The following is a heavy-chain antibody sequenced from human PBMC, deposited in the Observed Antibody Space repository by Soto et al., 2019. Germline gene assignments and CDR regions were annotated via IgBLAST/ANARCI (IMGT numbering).Heavy chain of an antibody. Sequence: GGSLRLSCAASGFTFSSYWMSWVRQAPGKGLEWVANIKQDGSEKYYVDSVKGRFTISRDNAKNSLYLQMNSLRAEDTALYYCARDPGGRAYYYGMDVWGQGTRVTVSS. V-gene: IGHV3-7*01. J-gene: IGHJ6*02. CDR3: ARDPGGRAYYYGMDV. CDR2: IKQDGSEK. D-gene: IGHD1-26*01. CDR1: GFTFSSYW.